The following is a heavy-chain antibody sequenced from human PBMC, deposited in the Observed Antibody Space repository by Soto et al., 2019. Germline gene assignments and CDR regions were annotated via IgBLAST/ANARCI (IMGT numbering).Heavy chain of an antibody. V-gene: IGHV3-23*01. D-gene: IGHD4-4*01. CDR1: GYTFTSYG. CDR3: AKSPSTITMCEYYLDS. J-gene: IGHJ4*02. CDR2: LSGTGRST. Sequence: ASGYTFTSYGISWVRQAPGKGLEWVSVLSGTGRSTYYAESVKGRFTISRDNSMNTLYLQMNSLRAEDTAVYYCAKSPSTITMCEYYLDSWAQGTSDTVSS.